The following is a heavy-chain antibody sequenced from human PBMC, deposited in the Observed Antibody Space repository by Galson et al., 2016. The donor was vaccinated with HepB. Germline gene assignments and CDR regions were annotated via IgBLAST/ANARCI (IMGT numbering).Heavy chain of an antibody. CDR2: IYYSGST. J-gene: IGHJ4*02. V-gene: IGHV4-39*07. Sequence: SETLSLTCTVSGGSISSSSYYWGCIRQPPGKGLEWIGSIYYSGSTYYNPSLKSRVTISLDTSKNQFSLSLSSLTAADTAVYYCVTGAGWQPDYWGQGILVTVSS. D-gene: IGHD5-24*01. CDR1: GGSISSSSYY. CDR3: VTGAGWQPDY.